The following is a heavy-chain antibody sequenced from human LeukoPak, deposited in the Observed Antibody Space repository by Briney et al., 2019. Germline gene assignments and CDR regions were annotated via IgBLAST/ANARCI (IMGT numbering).Heavy chain of an antibody. Sequence: GGSLRLSCAASGFTFDDYAMHWVRQAPGKGLEWVSGISWNSGSIGYADSVKGRFTISRDNAKNSLYLQMNSLRAEDTALYYCAKDIPDIVVVVAATPLSGYFDLWGRGTLVTVSS. J-gene: IGHJ2*01. CDR1: GFTFDDYA. D-gene: IGHD2-15*01. CDR3: AKDIPDIVVVVAATPLSGYFDL. V-gene: IGHV3-9*01. CDR2: ISWNSGSI.